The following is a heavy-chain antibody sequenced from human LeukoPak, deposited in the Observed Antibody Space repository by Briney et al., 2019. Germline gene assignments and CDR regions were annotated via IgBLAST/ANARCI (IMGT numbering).Heavy chain of an antibody. D-gene: IGHD5-18*01. CDR3: ARTTEGGYTYGYFYYYYMDV. V-gene: IGHV4-39*07. Sequence: SETLSLTCTVSGGSISSSSSYWGWIRQPPGKGLEWIGSIYYSGSTYYNASLKSRVTISVDTSKNQFSLKLTSVTAADTAVYYCARTTEGGYTYGYFYYYYMDVWGKGTTVTISS. J-gene: IGHJ6*03. CDR2: IYYSGST. CDR1: GGSISSSSSY.